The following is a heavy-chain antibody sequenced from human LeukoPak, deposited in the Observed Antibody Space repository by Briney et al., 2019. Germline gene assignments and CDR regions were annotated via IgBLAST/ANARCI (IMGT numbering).Heavy chain of an antibody. CDR3: AKDLPDTSGWSRGAFDK. D-gene: IGHD6-19*01. CDR1: GFTFIDCG. V-gene: IGHV3-30*18. CDR2: IAYEGRNK. J-gene: IGHJ4*02. Sequence: PGTSLRLSCAASGFTFIDCGMHWVRQAPGKGLEWVAVIAYEGRNKYYADSVKGRFTVSRDDSKSMLYLQMNSLTIGDTAVYYCAKDLPDTSGWSRGAFDKWGQGTLVTVSS.